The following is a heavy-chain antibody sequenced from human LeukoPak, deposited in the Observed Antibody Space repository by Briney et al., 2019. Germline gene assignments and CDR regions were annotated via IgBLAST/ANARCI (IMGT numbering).Heavy chain of an antibody. Sequence: GVSLRLSYAACGFTFHDYYMSWIRQAPGKGLEWVSYISSSGSTIYYADSVKGRFTISRDNAKNSLYLQMNSLRAEDTAVYYCARDNYYGSGNDYWGQGTLVTVSS. V-gene: IGHV3-11*01. D-gene: IGHD3-10*01. CDR1: GFTFHDYY. CDR3: ARDNYYGSGNDY. J-gene: IGHJ4*02. CDR2: ISSSGSTI.